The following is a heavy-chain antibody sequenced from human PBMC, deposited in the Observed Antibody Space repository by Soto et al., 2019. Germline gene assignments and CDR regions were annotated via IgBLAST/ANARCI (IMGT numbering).Heavy chain of an antibody. V-gene: IGHV4-34*01. CDR2: ISLSGTT. D-gene: IGHD6-6*01. J-gene: IGHJ4*02. Sequence: SETLSLTCSLHSGSLSGYYWSWIRQPPGKGLEWIGEISLSGTTNYSPSLKSRVSISVDTSKNQFSLNLTSLTAADTAVYYCARAPKVSGSAQTRPDFWGQGSLVTVSS. CDR3: ARAPKVSGSAQTRPDF. CDR1: SGSLSGYY.